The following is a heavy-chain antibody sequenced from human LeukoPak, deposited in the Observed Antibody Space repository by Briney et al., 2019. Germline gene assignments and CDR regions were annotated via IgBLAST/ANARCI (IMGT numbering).Heavy chain of an antibody. CDR2: INPNSGGT. CDR1: GYTFTGYY. CDR3: ARGVAAAGKDPSHYYYMDV. Sequence: ASVKVSCKASGYTFTGYYMHWVRQAPGQGLEWMGWINPNSGGTNYAQKFQGRVTMTRDTSISTAYMELSRLRSDDTAVYYCARGVAAAGKDPSHYYYMDVWSKGTTVTVSS. D-gene: IGHD6-13*01. J-gene: IGHJ6*03. V-gene: IGHV1-2*02.